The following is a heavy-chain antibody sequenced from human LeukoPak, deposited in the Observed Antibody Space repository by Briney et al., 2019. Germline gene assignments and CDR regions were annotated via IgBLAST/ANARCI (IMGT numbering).Heavy chain of an antibody. J-gene: IGHJ4*02. Sequence: PGGSLRLSCAASGFTFSDYYMSWIRQAPGKGLEWVGFIRSKGYGGTTEYAASVKGRFTISRDYSKSIAYLQLNSLKTEDTAVYYCTRAGGTVELYWGQGTLVTVSS. CDR2: IRSKGYGGTT. V-gene: IGHV3-49*03. D-gene: IGHD1-7*01. CDR3: TRAGGTVELY. CDR1: GFTFSDYY.